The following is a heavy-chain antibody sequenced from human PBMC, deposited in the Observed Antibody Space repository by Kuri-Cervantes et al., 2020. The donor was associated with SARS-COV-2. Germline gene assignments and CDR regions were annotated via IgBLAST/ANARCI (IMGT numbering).Heavy chain of an antibody. J-gene: IGHJ6*03. V-gene: IGHV1-18*01. CDR2: ISAYNGNA. CDR3: ARSWGNWRYMDV. Sequence: ASVKVSCKASGYTFTSYGISWVRQAPGQGLEWMGWISAYNGNANYAQKFQGRVTMTRDTSTSTVYMELSSLRSEDTAVYYCARSWGNWRYMDVWGKGTTVTVSS. CDR1: GYTFTSYG. D-gene: IGHD1-1*01.